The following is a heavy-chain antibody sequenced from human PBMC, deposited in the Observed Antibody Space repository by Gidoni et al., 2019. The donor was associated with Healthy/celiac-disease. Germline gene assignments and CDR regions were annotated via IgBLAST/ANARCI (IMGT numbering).Heavy chain of an antibody. D-gene: IGHD1-1*01. Sequence: EVQLLESGGGLVQPGGCLRRACAASGFTFSSYAMSWVRKAPEKGREWVAAISGSGGSTYYADSVNGRFTISRDNSQNTLYLQMTSLRAEDTAVYYCAKVVPGDFDYWGQGTLVTVSS. V-gene: IGHV3-23*01. J-gene: IGHJ4*02. CDR2: ISGSGGST. CDR3: AKVVPGDFDY. CDR1: GFTFSSYA.